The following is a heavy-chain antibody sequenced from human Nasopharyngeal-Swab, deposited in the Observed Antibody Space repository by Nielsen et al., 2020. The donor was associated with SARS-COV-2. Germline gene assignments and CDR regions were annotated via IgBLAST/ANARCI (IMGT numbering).Heavy chain of an antibody. CDR2: INSDGSTT. Sequence: GGSLRLSCAASGFTFSSYWMHWVRQAPGKGLVWVSRINSDGSTTNYADSVKGRFTISRDNAKNTLYLEMNSLRADDTAVYYCARRLVWFGEAHYYYYGMDVWGQGTTVTVSS. CDR3: ARRLVWFGEAHYYYYGMDV. J-gene: IGHJ6*02. D-gene: IGHD3-10*01. CDR1: GFTFSSYW. V-gene: IGHV3-74*01.